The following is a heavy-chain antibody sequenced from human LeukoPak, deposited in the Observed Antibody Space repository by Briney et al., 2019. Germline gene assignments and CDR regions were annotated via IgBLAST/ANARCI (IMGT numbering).Heavy chain of an antibody. V-gene: IGHV1-18*01. CDR2: ISVYNGNT. D-gene: IGHD3-10*01. Sequence: GASVKVSCKASGYTFTSYGISWVRQAPGQGLEWMGWISVYNGNTNYAQKLQGRVTMTTDTSTSTAYMELRSLRSDDTAVYYCARVLMVRGVISLIDYWGQGTLVTVSS. CDR1: GYTFTSYG. J-gene: IGHJ4*02. CDR3: ARVLMVRGVISLIDY.